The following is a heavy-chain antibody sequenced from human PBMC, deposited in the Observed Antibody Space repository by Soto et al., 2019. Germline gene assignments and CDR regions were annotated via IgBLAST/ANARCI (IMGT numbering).Heavy chain of an antibody. CDR1: GYSISSGYY. D-gene: IGHD6-25*01. CDR2: IYHSGST. J-gene: IGHJ5*02. Sequence: SETLSLTCAVSGYSISSGYYWGWIRQPPGKGLEWIGSIYHSGSTYYNPSLKSRVTISVDTSKNQFSLKLSSVTAADTAVYYCASVRSPEQRYWFDPWGQGTLVTVSS. V-gene: IGHV4-38-2*01. CDR3: ASVRSPEQRYWFDP.